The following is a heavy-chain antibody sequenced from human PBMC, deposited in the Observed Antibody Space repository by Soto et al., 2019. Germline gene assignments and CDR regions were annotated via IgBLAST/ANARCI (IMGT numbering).Heavy chain of an antibody. Sequence: QITLKESGPTLVKPTQTLTLTCTFSGFSLSTSGAGVGWIRQPPGKALEWLALIYWDDDKRYSPSLKSRLTITKYTSKNQVVLTMTNMDPVNTATYYSAHSPRLLTFDYWGQGTLVTVSS. CDR1: GFSLSTSGAG. CDR3: AHSPRLLTFDY. J-gene: IGHJ4*02. D-gene: IGHD2-15*01. CDR2: IYWDDDK. V-gene: IGHV2-5*02.